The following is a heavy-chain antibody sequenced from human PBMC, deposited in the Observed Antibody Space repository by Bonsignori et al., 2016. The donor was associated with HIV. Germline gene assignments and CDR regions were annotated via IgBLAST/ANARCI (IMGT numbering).Heavy chain of an antibody. V-gene: IGHV3-52*01. CDR2: IKCDGSEK. CDR3: VRGQDDLHGNYYMDV. D-gene: IGHD3-3*01. J-gene: IGHJ6*03. CDR1: GFTFSSW. Sequence: GGSLRLSCAASGFTFSSWMHWVCQAPEKGLEWVAAIKCDGSEKYYVDSVKGRLTISRDNAKNSLYLQVDSLRAEDMTVYYCVRGQDDLHGNYYMDVWGKGTTVTVSS.